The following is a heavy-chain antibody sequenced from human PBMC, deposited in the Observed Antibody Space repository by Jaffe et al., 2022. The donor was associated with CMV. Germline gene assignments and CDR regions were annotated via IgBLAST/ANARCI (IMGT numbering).Heavy chain of an antibody. CDR3: AREGWLQPLSAFDI. CDR2: ISSSSSYI. CDR1: GFTFSSYS. J-gene: IGHJ3*02. D-gene: IGHD5-12*01. Sequence: EVQLVESGGGLVKPGGSLRLSCAASGFTFSSYSMNWVRQAPGKGLEWVSSISSSSSYIYYADSVKGRFTISRDNAKNSLYLQMNSLRAEDTAVYYCAREGWLQPLSAFDIWGQGTMVTVSS. V-gene: IGHV3-21*01.